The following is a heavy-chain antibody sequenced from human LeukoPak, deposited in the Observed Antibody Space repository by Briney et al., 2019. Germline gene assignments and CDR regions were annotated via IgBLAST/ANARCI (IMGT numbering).Heavy chain of an antibody. J-gene: IGHJ4*02. V-gene: IGHV3-23*01. CDR2: ISGSGGST. Sequence: GGSLRLSCAASGFTFSSYGMSWVRQAPGKGLEWISAISGSGGSTYYADSVKGRFTISRDNSKSTLYLQMNSLRAEDTAVYYCAKETSSGYYYGWGQGTLVTVSS. CDR3: AKETSSGYYYG. D-gene: IGHD3-22*01. CDR1: GFTFSSYG.